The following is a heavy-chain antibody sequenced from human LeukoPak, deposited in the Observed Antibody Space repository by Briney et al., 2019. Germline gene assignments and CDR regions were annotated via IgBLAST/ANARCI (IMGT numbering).Heavy chain of an antibody. CDR2: IYYSGST. CDR3: ARGGLDTAMVS. CDR1: GGSISSYY. J-gene: IGHJ4*02. D-gene: IGHD5-18*01. V-gene: IGHV4-59*01. Sequence: SETLSLTCTVSGGSISSYYWSWIRQPPGKGLEWIGHIYYSGSTNYNPSLKSRVTISVDTSKNQFSLKLSSVTAADTAVYYCARGGLDTAMVSWGQGTLVTVSS.